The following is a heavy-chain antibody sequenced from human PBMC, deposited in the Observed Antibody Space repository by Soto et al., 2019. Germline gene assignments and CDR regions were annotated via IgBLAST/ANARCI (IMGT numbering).Heavy chain of an antibody. D-gene: IGHD1-26*01. CDR3: ARIKWGLDYYNGMDV. CDR2: INPKTAAT. V-gene: IGHV1-2*02. CDR1: GYSVSDYF. J-gene: IGHJ6*02. Sequence: ASVKVSCKASGYSVSDYFIQWVRQAPGQGLEWVAWINPKTAATNYTKKFQGRVSLTWDTSFSTAYMEVTRLRPDDTAVYYCARIKWGLDYYNGMDVWGQGTTVTVSS.